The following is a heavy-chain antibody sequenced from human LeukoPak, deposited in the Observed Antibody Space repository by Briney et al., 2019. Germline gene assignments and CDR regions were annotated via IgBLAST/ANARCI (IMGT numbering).Heavy chain of an antibody. CDR3: ARHRGSTILLRFDP. Sequence: ASVKVSCKASGYTFTRYGITWVRQAPGQGLEWMGWISAHNGNTNYAQKLQGRVTMTRNTSISTAYMELSSLRSEDTAVYYCARHRGSTILLRFDPWGQGTLVTVSS. V-gene: IGHV1-18*01. CDR2: ISAHNGNT. J-gene: IGHJ5*02. CDR1: GYTFTRYG. D-gene: IGHD2-2*01.